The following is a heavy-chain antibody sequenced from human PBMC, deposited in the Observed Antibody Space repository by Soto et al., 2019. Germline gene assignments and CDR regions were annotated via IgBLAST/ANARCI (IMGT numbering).Heavy chain of an antibody. D-gene: IGHD2-15*01. V-gene: IGHV4-59*08. CDR1: GASISSYY. Sequence: QVQLQESGPGLVKPSETLSLTCTVSGASISSYYWSWIRQPPGKGLEWIGYIYYSGSTNYNPSLKSRVTISVDTSKKQFSLRLSSVTAADTAVYHCARQMFIGGMDVWGQGTTVTVSS. CDR3: ARQMFIGGMDV. J-gene: IGHJ6*02. CDR2: IYYSGST.